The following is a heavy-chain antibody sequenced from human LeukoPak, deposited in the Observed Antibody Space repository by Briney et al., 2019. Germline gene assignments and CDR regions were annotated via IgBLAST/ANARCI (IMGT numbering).Heavy chain of an antibody. J-gene: IGHJ5*02. Sequence: GGSLRLSCAASGFTFSSYTMNWVRQAPGKGLEWVSYISSSRITIYYADSVKGRFTISRDNAKNSLYLQMNSLRAEDTAVYYCAREGRFGEDNWFDPWGQGTLVTVSS. V-gene: IGHV3-48*04. CDR3: AREGRFGEDNWFDP. D-gene: IGHD3-10*01. CDR1: GFTFSSYT. CDR2: ISSSRITI.